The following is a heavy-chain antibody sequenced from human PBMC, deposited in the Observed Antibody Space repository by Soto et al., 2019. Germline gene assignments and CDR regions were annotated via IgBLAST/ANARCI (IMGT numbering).Heavy chain of an antibody. D-gene: IGHD6-19*01. J-gene: IGHJ5*02. Sequence: QVQLQESGPGLVKPSGTLSLTCAVSRGSINSSNWWSWVRQPPGKGLELIGEIYHSGSTNYNPSLKSRLTISVDKSKNQFSLKLSSVTAADTAVYYCARVRSSGWGHWFDPWGQGTLVTVSS. CDR3: ARVRSSGWGHWFDP. CDR2: IYHSGST. V-gene: IGHV4-4*02. CDR1: RGSINSSNW.